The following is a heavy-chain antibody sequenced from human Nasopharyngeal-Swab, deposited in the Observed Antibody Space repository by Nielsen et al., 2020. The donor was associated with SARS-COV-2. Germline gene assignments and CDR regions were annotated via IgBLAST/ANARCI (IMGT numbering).Heavy chain of an antibody. CDR2: KSYDGSNE. D-gene: IGHD3-10*01. J-gene: IGHJ4*02. CDR3: AKERFYSGSGKYPRDFDY. V-gene: IGHV3-30*18. Sequence: LSLTCVASGFTFSNYGIHWVRQAPGKGLEWVAMKSYDGSNEYYADSVKGRFIISKDSSKNTLYLQMNSLRAEDTAVYYCAKERFYSGSGKYPRDFDYWGQGALVSVSS. CDR1: GFTFSNYG.